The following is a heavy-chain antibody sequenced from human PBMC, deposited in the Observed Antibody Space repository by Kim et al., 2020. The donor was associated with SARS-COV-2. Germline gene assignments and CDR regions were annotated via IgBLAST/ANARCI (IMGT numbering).Heavy chain of an antibody. CDR1: GGSFSGYY. CDR2: INHSGTF. V-gene: IGHV4-34*01. CDR3: ARGRAGVVPSPVLGIGPYYEYSIMDA. D-gene: IGHD2-8*02. J-gene: IGHJ6*02. Sequence: SETLSLTCAVYGGSFSGYYWSWIRQSPGKGLEWIGEINHSGTFSHNPSLKSRVTISVDTSKNQFSLKLTSVTAADTAFYYCARGRAGVVPSPVLGIGPYYEYSIMDAWGHGTTVTVSS.